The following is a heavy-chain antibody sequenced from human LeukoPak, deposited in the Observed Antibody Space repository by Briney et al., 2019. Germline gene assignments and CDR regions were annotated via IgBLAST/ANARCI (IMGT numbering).Heavy chain of an antibody. CDR3: ARDPTTRSLDY. CDR2: IKQDGSEQ. CDR1: GFTFSSYW. Sequence: PGGSLRLSCAASGFTFSSYWMSWVRQAPGKGLEWVANIKQDGSEQYYVDSVKGRFTISRDNAKNSLYLQMNSLRAEDTAVYYCARDPTTRSLDYWGLGTLVAVSS. V-gene: IGHV3-7*01. D-gene: IGHD2-15*01. J-gene: IGHJ4*02.